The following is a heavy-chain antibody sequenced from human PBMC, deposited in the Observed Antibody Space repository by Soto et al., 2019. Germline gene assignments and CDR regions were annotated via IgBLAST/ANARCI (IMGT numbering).Heavy chain of an antibody. CDR3: ARERARGFDP. CDR1: AGSIGSYY. Sequence: PSETLSLTCTVSAGSIGSYYWNWIRQPPGKGLEWIGYIYYSGSTNYNPSLKSRVTISVDTSKNQFSLKLSSVTAADTAVYYCARERARGFDPWGQGTLVTVSS. CDR2: IYYSGST. J-gene: IGHJ5*02. V-gene: IGHV4-59*12.